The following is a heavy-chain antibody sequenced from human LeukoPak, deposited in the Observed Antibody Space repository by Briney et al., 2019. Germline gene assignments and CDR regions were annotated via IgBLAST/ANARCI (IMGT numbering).Heavy chain of an antibody. CDR3: ARYYDPTVGDAFDI. Sequence: ETLSLTCTVSGGSISSYYWSWVRQAPGKGLEWVANISPDGSEKYFVDSVKGRFTISRDNGKNSLYLQLNSLKAEDTALYYCARYYDPTVGDAFDIWGQGTMVTVSP. J-gene: IGHJ3*02. V-gene: IGHV3-7*01. CDR2: ISPDGSEK. D-gene: IGHD3-16*01. CDR1: GGSISSYY.